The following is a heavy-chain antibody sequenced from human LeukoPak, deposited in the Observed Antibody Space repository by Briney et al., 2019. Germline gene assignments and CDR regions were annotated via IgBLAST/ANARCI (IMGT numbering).Heavy chain of an antibody. CDR2: IYTSGST. CDR3: ARGTLYSGWSYYFDY. J-gene: IGHJ4*02. V-gene: IGHV4-61*02. D-gene: IGHD6-19*01. Sequence: SQTLSLTCTVSGGSISSGSYYWSWIRQPAGKGLEWIGRIYTSGSTNYNPSLKSRVTISVDTSKNQFSLKLSSVTAADTAMYYCARGTLYSGWSYYFDYWGQGSQVTVSS. CDR1: GGSISSGSYY.